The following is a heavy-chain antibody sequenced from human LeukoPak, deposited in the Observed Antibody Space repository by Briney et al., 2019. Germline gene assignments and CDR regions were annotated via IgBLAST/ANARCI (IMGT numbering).Heavy chain of an antibody. CDR1: GFTFSIYD. D-gene: IGHD3-22*01. CDR3: AKHRAMIVENGMDV. V-gene: IGHV3-23*01. Sequence: GGSLRLSCAASGFTFSIYDMTWVRQAPGKGLEWVSAISGSGGSTYYADSVKGRFTISRDNSKNTLYLQMNSLRAEDTAVYYCAKHRAMIVENGMDVWGQGTTVTVSS. CDR2: ISGSGGST. J-gene: IGHJ6*02.